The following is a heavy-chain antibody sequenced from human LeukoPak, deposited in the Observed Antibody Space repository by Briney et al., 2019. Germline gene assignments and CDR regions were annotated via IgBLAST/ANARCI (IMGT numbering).Heavy chain of an antibody. V-gene: IGHV3-23*01. J-gene: IGHJ4*02. CDR1: GFTFSSYG. CDR2: IIGSGRST. CDR3: AKESLRVVPSTTFDY. Sequence: GGSLRLSCAASGFTFSSYGMSWVRQAPGKGLEWVSSIIGSGRSTYYADSVKGRFTISRDNSKNTLYLQMHSLRAGDTAVYYCAKESLRVVPSTTFDYWGQGTLVTVSS. D-gene: IGHD2-2*01.